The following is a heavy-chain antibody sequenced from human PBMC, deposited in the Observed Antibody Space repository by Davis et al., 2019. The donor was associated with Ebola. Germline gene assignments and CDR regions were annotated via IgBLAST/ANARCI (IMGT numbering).Heavy chain of an antibody. CDR3: ARDPRDTGMVTSYYYYYMDV. J-gene: IGHJ6*03. D-gene: IGHD5-18*01. CDR1: GFISSSYW. V-gene: IGHV3-7*01. Sequence: GESLKLPCAASGFISSSYWMSWVRQAPGKGLEWVANIKEEGSEQYYVDSVKGRFTISRDNAKNSLYLQMNSLRAEDTAVYYCARDPRDTGMVTSYYYYYMDVWGKGTTVTVSS. CDR2: IKEEGSEQ.